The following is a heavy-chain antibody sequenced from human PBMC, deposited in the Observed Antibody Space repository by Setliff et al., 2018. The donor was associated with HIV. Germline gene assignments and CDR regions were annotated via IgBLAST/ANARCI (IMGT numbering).Heavy chain of an antibody. V-gene: IGHV4-59*08. Sequence: LPETLSLTCTVSGGSIRSYYWNWIRQPPGKGLESIGHIFDSGSAYYNPSLKSRVTISLDTSKNQFSLKLTSVTAADTAVYYCARGGAGYPAKGRAMDVWGQGTTVTVSS. CDR3: ARGGAGYPAKGRAMDV. D-gene: IGHD3-16*01. CDR1: GGSIRSYY. CDR2: IFDSGSA. J-gene: IGHJ6*02.